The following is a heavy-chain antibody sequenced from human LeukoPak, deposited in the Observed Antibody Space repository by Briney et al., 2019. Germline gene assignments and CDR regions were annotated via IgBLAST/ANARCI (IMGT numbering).Heavy chain of an antibody. D-gene: IGHD5-18*01. J-gene: IGHJ4*02. CDR1: GFSVSTSG. CDR3: ARSRGYSYGYHEPYYFDY. V-gene: IGHV3-23*01. CDR2: ISVDGEET. Sequence: GGSLRLSCAVSGFSVSTSGMSWVRQAPGKGLEWISAISVDGEETFYADSVKGRFFISRDNSKNTLFLQMNSLRAEDTALYYCARSRGYSYGYHEPYYFDYWGQGTLVTVSS.